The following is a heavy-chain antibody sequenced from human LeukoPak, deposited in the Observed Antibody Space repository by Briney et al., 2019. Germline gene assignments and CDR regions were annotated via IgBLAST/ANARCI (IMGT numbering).Heavy chain of an antibody. Sequence: GGSLRLSCAASGFTFSSYAMHWVRQAPGKGLEWVAVISYDGGNKYYADSVKGRFTISRDNSKNTLYLQMNSLRAEDTAVYYCARDARETGEVDYWGQGTLVTVSS. CDR2: ISYDGGNK. CDR1: GFTFSSYA. J-gene: IGHJ4*02. V-gene: IGHV3-30-3*01. CDR3: ARDARETGEVDY. D-gene: IGHD3-16*01.